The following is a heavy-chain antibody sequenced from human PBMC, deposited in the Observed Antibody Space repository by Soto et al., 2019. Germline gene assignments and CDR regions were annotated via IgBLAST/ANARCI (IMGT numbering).Heavy chain of an antibody. CDR1: GFTFSGSA. J-gene: IGHJ3*02. CDR3: TRLVALDYVSAFDI. CDR2: IRSKANSYAT. Sequence: PGGSLRLSCSASGFTFSGSAMHWVRQASGKGLEWVGRIRSKANSYATAYAASVKGRFTISRDDSKNTAYLQMNSLKTEDTAVYYCTRLVALDYVSAFDIWGQGTMVTVSS. D-gene: IGHD2-15*01. V-gene: IGHV3-73*01.